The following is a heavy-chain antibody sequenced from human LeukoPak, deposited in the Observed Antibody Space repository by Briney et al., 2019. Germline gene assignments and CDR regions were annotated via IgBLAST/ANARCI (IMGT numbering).Heavy chain of an antibody. CDR2: ISSTGGTT. J-gene: IGHJ6*03. V-gene: IGHV3-23*01. CDR1: GITFSNYG. D-gene: IGHD2-15*01. CDR3: AKNGDRGAYCTGGTCYPYFYYYMDV. Sequence: GGSLRLSCAASGITFSNYGMSWVRQAPGKGLEWVSSISSTGGTTYYADSVKGRFTISRDNSKNTLYLQMNSLRAEDTAIYYCAKNGDRGAYCTGGTCYPYFYYYMDVWGKGTTVTI.